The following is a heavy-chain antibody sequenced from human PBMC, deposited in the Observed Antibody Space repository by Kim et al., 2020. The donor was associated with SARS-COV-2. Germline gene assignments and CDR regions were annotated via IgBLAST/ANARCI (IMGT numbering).Heavy chain of an antibody. D-gene: IGHD5-18*01. CDR1: GGSISSTDYY. Sequence: SETLSLTCTVSGGSISSTDYYWGWIRQPPGKGPEWIGSIYYSGKTFYNPSLKSRVTMYIDTSNNQFSLKLTSLTAADTAIYYCARGSYISGRTYWYFDFWGRGTLVSVSS. CDR2: IYYSGKT. J-gene: IGHJ2*01. CDR3: ARGSYISGRTYWYFDF. V-gene: IGHV4-39*02.